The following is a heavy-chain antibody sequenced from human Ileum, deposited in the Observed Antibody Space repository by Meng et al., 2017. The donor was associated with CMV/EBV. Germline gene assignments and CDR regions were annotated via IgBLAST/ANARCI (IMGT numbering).Heavy chain of an antibody. D-gene: IGHD1-7*01. CDR3: ARDLGSTARGLATLY. CDR2: IYYTGTT. CDR1: GGSNSSAY. Sequence: LAEAGPGVAKPSETLSLSCTVLGGSNSSAYWRWLREPPGKGLEWIGYIYYTGTTNYNPPLTSRVTISVDKSRNQFSLKLTSVTAADTAIYYCARDLGSTARGLATLYWGQGTLVTVSS. V-gene: IGHV4-59*12. J-gene: IGHJ4*02.